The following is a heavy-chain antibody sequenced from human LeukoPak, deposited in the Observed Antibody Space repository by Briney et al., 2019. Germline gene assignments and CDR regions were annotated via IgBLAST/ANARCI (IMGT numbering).Heavy chain of an antibody. CDR2: INRSGST. V-gene: IGHV4-34*01. J-gene: IGHJ5*02. CDR3: ARGGRRWLVLGWFDP. CDR1: GGSFSVYY. D-gene: IGHD6-19*01. Sequence: SETLSLTCAVYGGSFSVYYWSWIRQPPGKGLEWIGEINRSGSTNYNPSLKSRVTISVDTSKNQFSLKLSSVTAADTAVYYCARGGRRWLVLGWFDPWGQGTLVTVSS.